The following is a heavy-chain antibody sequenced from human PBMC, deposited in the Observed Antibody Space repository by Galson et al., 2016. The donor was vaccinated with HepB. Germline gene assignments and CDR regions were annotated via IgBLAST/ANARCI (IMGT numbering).Heavy chain of an antibody. D-gene: IGHD5-24*01. J-gene: IGHJ6*04. CDR2: ISTTGETI. CDR3: ARRGRWHYGLDV. V-gene: IGHV3-11*01. CDR1: GCTSSDNY. Sequence: SLRLSCAASGCTSSDNYITWTRHAPRKAPEWTSYISTTGETIHHADPAKGRSTISRDNAKSSLYLHMNGLRVADTAVYFCARRGRWHYGLDVWGKGTAVTVSS.